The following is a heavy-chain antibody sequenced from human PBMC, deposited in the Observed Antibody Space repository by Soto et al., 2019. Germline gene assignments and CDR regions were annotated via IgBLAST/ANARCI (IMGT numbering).Heavy chain of an antibody. Sequence: GGSLRLSCAASGFTFDDYAMHWVRQAPGKGLEWVSGISWNSGSIGYADSVKGRFTISRDNAKNSLYLQMNSLRAEDTALYYCAKEATGDYYYYGMDVWGQGTTVTVSS. CDR2: ISWNSGSI. CDR1: GFTFDDYA. CDR3: AKEATGDYYYYGMDV. J-gene: IGHJ6*02. V-gene: IGHV3-9*01. D-gene: IGHD7-27*01.